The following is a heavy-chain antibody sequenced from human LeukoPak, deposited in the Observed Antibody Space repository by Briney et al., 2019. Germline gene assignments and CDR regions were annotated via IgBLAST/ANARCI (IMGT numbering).Heavy chain of an antibody. CDR2: IYSGGST. V-gene: IGHV3-53*01. J-gene: IGHJ2*01. CDR3: ARSPRIYDSSGYYLGEYFDL. Sequence: PGGSLSLSCAASGVTVSSNYMSWVRQAPGKGLEWVALIYSGGSTSYADSVKGRFTISRDISKNTLFLQMSSLRAEDTAVYYCARSPRIYDSSGYYLGEYFDLWGRGTLVTVSS. D-gene: IGHD3-22*01. CDR1: GVTVSSNY.